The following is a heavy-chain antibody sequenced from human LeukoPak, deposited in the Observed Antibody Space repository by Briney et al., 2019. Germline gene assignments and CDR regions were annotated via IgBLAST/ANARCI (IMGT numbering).Heavy chain of an antibody. CDR2: IYSGGRT. V-gene: IGHV3-66*01. CDR3: ARAGPSSSWHQFDH. CDR1: GFTVSRNY. Sequence: GGSLRLSCAASGFTVSRNYMSWVRQAPGKGLEWVSGIYSGGRTYYADSVTGRFTISRDNSKNTLYLQMNSLRAEETAVYYCARAGPSSSWHQFDHRGQGNLVTVSS. J-gene: IGHJ4*02. D-gene: IGHD6-13*01.